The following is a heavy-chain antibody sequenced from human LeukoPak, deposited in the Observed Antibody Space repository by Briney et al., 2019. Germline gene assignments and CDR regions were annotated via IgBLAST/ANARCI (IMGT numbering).Heavy chain of an antibody. J-gene: IGHJ4*02. V-gene: IGHV3-30*04. CDR2: ISYDGSNK. CDR3: ARDSSSSLDY. CDR1: GFTFSSYA. Sequence: RSLRLSCAASGFTFSSYAMHWVRQAPGKGLEWVAVISYDGSNKYYADSVKGRFTISRDNSKNTLYLQMNSLRAEDTAVYYCARDSSSSLDYWGQGTLVTVSS. D-gene: IGHD6-6*01.